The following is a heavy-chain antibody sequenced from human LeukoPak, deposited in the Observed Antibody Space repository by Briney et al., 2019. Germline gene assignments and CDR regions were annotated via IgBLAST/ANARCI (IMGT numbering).Heavy chain of an antibody. Sequence: KPSETLSLTCTVSGVSISSSSYYWGWIRQPPGKGLEWIGSIYYSGSTYYNPSLKSRVTISVDTSKNQFSLKLSSVTAADTAVYYCAREDSSYYGMDVWGQGTTVTVSS. CDR3: AREDSSYYGMDV. CDR1: GVSISSSSYY. V-gene: IGHV4-39*02. CDR2: IYYSGST. J-gene: IGHJ6*02.